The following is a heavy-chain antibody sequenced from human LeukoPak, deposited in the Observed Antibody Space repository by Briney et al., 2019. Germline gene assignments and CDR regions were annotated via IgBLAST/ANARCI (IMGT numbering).Heavy chain of an antibody. V-gene: IGHV1-18*01. J-gene: IGHJ4*02. CDR1: GYTFTSYG. CDR2: ISAYNGYT. Sequence: ASVKVSCKASGYTFTSYGISWVRQAPGQGLEWMGWISAYNGYTNYAQKLQGRVTMTTDTSTSTAYMELRSLRSDDTAVYYCARDPTPYCSSTSCYLLYFDYWGQGTLVTVSS. D-gene: IGHD2-2*01. CDR3: ARDPTPYCSSTSCYLLYFDY.